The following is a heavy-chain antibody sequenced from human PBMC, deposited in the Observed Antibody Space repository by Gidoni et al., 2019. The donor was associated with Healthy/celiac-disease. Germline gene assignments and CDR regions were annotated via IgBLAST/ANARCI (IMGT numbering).Heavy chain of an antibody. D-gene: IGHD4-17*01. V-gene: IGHV1-46*03. CDR2: INPSGGST. CDR1: GYTFPSYY. J-gene: IGHJ4*02. CDR3: ARHHDYGDYLDY. Sequence: QVQLVQAGAEVKKPGASVKVSCKAPGYTFPSYYMHWVRQAPGQGLEWMVIINPSGGSTSYAQQFQGRVTMTRDTSTSTVYMELSSLRSEDTAVYYCARHHDYGDYLDYWGQGTLVTVSS.